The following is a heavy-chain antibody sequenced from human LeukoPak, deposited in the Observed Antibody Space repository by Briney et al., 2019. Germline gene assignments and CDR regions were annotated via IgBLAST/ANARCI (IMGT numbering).Heavy chain of an antibody. Sequence: PGGSLRLSCAASLFTFNDYAMSWVRQAPGEGLEWVSTISASGMSTYYADSVKGRFTISRDSSKNTLYLQMNSLRAEDTALYYCAKFSSPGYYYYYLDVWGKGTTVTVFS. J-gene: IGHJ6*03. CDR2: ISASGMST. CDR1: LFTFNDYA. D-gene: IGHD2/OR15-2a*01. V-gene: IGHV3-23*01. CDR3: AKFSSPGYYYYYLDV.